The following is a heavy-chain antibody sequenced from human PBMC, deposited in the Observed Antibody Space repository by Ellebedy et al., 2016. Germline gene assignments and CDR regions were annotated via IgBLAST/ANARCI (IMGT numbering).Heavy chain of an antibody. CDR2: ISYDGSNK. CDR1: GFTFSSYG. CDR3: ARDRLGRSQSYYYGMDV. J-gene: IGHJ6*02. V-gene: IGHV3-30*03. D-gene: IGHD3-16*01. Sequence: GESLKISCAASGFTFSSYGMHWVRQAPGKGLEWVAVISYDGSNKYYADSVKGRFTISRDNSKNTLYLQMNSLRAEDTAVYYCARDRLGRSQSYYYGMDVWGQGTTVTVSS.